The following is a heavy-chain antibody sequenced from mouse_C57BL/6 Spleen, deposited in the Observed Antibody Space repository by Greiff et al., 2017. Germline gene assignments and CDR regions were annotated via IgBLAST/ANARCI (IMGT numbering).Heavy chain of an antibody. CDR3: AGANWPFDY. D-gene: IGHD4-1*01. CDR2: ISTYYGDA. CDR1: GYTFTAYA. V-gene: IGHV1-67*01. J-gene: IGHJ2*01. Sequence: QVHVKQSGPELVRPGVSVKISCKGSGYTFTAYAMHWVKQSHAKSLEWIGVISTYYGDASYNQKFKDKATMTVDKSSSTAYMELARLTSEVSAVYYCAGANWPFDYWGQGNTLTVSS.